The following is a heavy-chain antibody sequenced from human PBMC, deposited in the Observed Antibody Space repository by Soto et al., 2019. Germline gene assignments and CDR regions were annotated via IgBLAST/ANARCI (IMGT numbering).Heavy chain of an antibody. Sequence: PGGSLRLSCTASEFSLSSSDMHWIRRAPGKGLEWLPVSSFDGTQQFYGDSVKGRFTVSRDNSNNTLYLEMNSLRTEDTAVYYSAKQLRGSGWYPLDSWGQGTPVTVSS. J-gene: IGHJ4*02. D-gene: IGHD6-19*01. V-gene: IGHV3-30*18. CDR3: AKQLRGSGWYPLDS. CDR1: EFSLSSSD. CDR2: SSFDGTQQ.